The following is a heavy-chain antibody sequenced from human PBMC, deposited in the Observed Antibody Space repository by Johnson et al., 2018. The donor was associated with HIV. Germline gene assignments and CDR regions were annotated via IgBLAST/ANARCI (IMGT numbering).Heavy chain of an antibody. CDR1: GFSFSDYY. D-gene: IGHD3-3*01. V-gene: IGHV3-11*04. CDR3: ARTPSAGVDNHDPLDI. J-gene: IGHJ3*02. Sequence: QVQLVESGGGLVKPGGSLRLSCAASGFSFSDYYMSWIRQAPGKGPEWVSYISSSGSTVYYADSVKGRFTLSRDNSKNTLYLQMNSLRVEDTAMFYCARTPSAGVDNHDPLDIWGQGTMVTVSS. CDR2: ISSSGSTV.